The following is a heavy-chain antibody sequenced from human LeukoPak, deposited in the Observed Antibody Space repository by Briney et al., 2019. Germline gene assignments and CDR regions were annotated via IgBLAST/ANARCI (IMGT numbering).Heavy chain of an antibody. CDR2: INHSGST. V-gene: IGHV4-34*01. J-gene: IGHJ5*02. CDR1: GGSFSGYY. CDR3: ATRPDIAAAGPGWFDP. Sequence: SETLSLTCAVYGGSFSGYYWSWIRQPPGKGLEWIGEINHSGSTNYNPSLKSRVTISVDTSKNQFSLKLSSVTAADTAVYYCATRPDIAAAGPGWFDPWGQGTLVTVPS. D-gene: IGHD6-13*01.